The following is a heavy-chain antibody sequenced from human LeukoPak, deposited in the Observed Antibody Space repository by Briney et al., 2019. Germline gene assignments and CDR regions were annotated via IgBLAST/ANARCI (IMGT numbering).Heavy chain of an antibody. D-gene: IGHD1-26*01. CDR2: IIPIFGTA. J-gene: IGHJ4*02. CDR3: ARGVGATMPHYFDY. CDR1: GGTFSSNA. V-gene: IGHV1-69*05. Sequence: GSSVKVSCKASGGTFSSNAISWVRQAPGQGLEWMGRIIPIFGTANYAQKFQCRVTITTDESTSTAYMELSSLRSEDTAVYYCARGVGATMPHYFDYWGQGTLVTVSS.